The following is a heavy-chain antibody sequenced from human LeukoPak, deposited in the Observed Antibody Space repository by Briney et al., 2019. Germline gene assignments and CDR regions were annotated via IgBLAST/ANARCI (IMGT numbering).Heavy chain of an antibody. J-gene: IGHJ6*03. CDR2: ISGSGGST. V-gene: IGHV3-23*01. Sequence: GGSLRLSCAASGFTFSSYAMSWVRQAPGKGLEWVSAISGSGGSTYYADSVKGRFTISRDNSKNTLYLQMNSLRAEDTAVYYCAKEFSTPLGSDYYYYCMDVWGKGTTVTVSS. CDR3: AKEFSTPLGSDYYYYCMDV. D-gene: IGHD2/OR15-2a*01. CDR1: GFTFSSYA.